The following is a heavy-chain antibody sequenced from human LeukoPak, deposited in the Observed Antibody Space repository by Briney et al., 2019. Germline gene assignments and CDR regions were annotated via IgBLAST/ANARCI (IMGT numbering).Heavy chain of an antibody. CDR3: AVRSPGIAVADY. J-gene: IGHJ4*02. D-gene: IGHD6-19*01. CDR2: IYYSGST. Sequence: PSETLSLTCTVSGGSISSGGYYWSWIRQHPGKGLEWIGYIYYSGSTYYNPSLKSRVIISVDTSKNQFSLKLSSVTAADTAVYYCAVRSPGIAVADYWGQGTLVTASS. CDR1: GGSISSGGYY. V-gene: IGHV4-31*03.